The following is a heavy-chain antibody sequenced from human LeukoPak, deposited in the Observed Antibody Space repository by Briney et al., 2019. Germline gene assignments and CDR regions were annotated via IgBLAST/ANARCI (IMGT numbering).Heavy chain of an antibody. D-gene: IGHD1-26*01. CDR1: GFTFSSYW. J-gene: IGHJ4*02. Sequence: GESLKISCEASGFTFSSYWMSWVRQAPGKGLEWVANIRDDGGELYYVDSVKGRFTISRDNAKSSLFLQMNSLRAEDAAVYYCARDKPRGSYYGSIFDSWGQGTLVTVSS. CDR3: ARDKPRGSYYGSIFDS. CDR2: IRDDGGEL. V-gene: IGHV3-7*01.